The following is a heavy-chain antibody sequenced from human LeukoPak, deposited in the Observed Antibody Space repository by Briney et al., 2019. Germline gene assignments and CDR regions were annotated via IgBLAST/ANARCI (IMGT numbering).Heavy chain of an antibody. CDR1: GFTFSDQY. CDR3: IVGAKGVFDY. J-gene: IGHJ4*02. CDR2: SRNKANSYTT. D-gene: IGHD1-26*01. Sequence: GGPLRLSCAASGFTFSDQYMDWVRQAPGKGLEWVGRSRNKANSYTTEYAASVKGRFTISRDDSKNSLYLQMNSLKTEDTAVYYCIVGAKGVFDYWGQGTLVTVSS. V-gene: IGHV3-72*01.